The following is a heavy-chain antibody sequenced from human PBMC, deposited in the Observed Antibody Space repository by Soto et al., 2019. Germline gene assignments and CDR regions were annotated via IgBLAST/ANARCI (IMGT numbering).Heavy chain of an antibody. CDR3: AREVDLYGMDV. J-gene: IGHJ6*02. V-gene: IGHV3-33*01. CDR1: GFTFSSYG. CDR2: IWYDGSNK. Sequence: QVQLVESGGGVVQPGRSLRLSCAASGFTFSSYGMHWVRQAPGKGLEWVAVIWYDGSNKYYADSVKGRFTISRDNSKNTLYRQMNSLRAEDTAVYYCAREVDLYGMDVWGQGTTVTVSS. D-gene: IGHD1-26*01.